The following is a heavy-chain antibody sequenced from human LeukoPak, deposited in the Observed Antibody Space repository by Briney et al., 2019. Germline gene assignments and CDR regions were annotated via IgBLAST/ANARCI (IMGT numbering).Heavy chain of an antibody. CDR3: ARIGYSSSCLDY. CDR1: GFTFSNYW. CDR2: IKQDGSVK. V-gene: IGHV3-7*01. Sequence: GGSLRLSCAASGFTFSNYWMSWVRQAPGKGLEWVANIKQDGSVKYYVDSVRGRFTISRDSAKNSVYLQMNSLRAEDTAVYYCARIGYSSSCLDYWGQGTLVTVSS. D-gene: IGHD6-19*01. J-gene: IGHJ4*02.